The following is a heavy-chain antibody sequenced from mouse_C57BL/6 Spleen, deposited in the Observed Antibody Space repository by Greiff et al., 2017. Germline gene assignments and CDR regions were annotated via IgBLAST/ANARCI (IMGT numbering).Heavy chain of an antibody. D-gene: IGHD2-2*01. J-gene: IGHJ4*01. CDR3: ARSLQRLRRAMDY. CDR1: GYTFTDYN. Sequence: EVKLQQSGPELVKPGASVKIPCKASGYTFTDYNMDWVKQSHGQSLEWIGDINPNNGGTIYNQKFKGKATLTVDKSSSTAYMELRSLTSEDTAVYYCARSLQRLRRAMDYWGQGTSVTVSS. CDR2: INPNNGGT. V-gene: IGHV1-18*01.